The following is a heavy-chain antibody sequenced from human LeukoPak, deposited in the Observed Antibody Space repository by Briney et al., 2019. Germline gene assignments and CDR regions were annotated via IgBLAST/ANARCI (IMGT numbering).Heavy chain of an antibody. CDR2: IYSSGST. Sequence: SETLSLTCTVSGYSISNNFYWAWIRQSPGKGLEWIGRIYSSGSTNYNPSLKSRVTISVDTSKNQFSLKLSSVTAADTAVYYCASIYYYDSAPFDPWGQGTLVTVSS. D-gene: IGHD3-22*01. CDR1: GYSISNNFY. CDR3: ASIYYYDSAPFDP. J-gene: IGHJ5*02. V-gene: IGHV4-38-2*02.